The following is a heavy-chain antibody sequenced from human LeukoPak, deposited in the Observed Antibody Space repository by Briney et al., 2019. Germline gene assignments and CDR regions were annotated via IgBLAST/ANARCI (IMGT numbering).Heavy chain of an antibody. CDR3: ARRSFDGNGQTRFDP. D-gene: IGHD3-9*01. Sequence: SETLSLTCTVSGDSISGYYWTWIRRPPEKGLEWIAYIHYTGSTNYNPSLKSRVTISVDTSKNQFSLQLSSVTAADTAVYYCARRSFDGNGQTRFDPWGQGTQVTVSS. CDR1: GDSISGYY. CDR2: IHYTGST. V-gene: IGHV4-59*01. J-gene: IGHJ5*02.